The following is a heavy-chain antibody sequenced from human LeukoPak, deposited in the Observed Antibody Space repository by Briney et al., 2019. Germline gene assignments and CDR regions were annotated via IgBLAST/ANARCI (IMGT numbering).Heavy chain of an antibody. CDR1: GFTFSSYS. Sequence: PGGSLRLSCAASGFTFSSYSMNWVRQAPGKGLEWVSSISSSSSYIYYADSVKGRFTISRDNAKNSLYLQMNSLGAEDTAVYYCARDFYYDSSGYYGQLDYWGQGTLVTVSS. CDR3: ARDFYYDSSGYYGQLDY. V-gene: IGHV3-21*04. J-gene: IGHJ4*02. CDR2: ISSSSSYI. D-gene: IGHD3-22*01.